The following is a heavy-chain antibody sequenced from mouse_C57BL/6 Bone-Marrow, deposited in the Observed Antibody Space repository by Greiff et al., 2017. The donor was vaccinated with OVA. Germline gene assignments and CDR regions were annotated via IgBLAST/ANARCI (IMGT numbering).Heavy chain of an antibody. CDR1: GYTFTSYW. V-gene: IGHV1-61*01. J-gene: IGHJ3*01. D-gene: IGHD2-1*01. Sequence: QVQLQQSGAELVRPGSSVKLSCKASGYTFTSYWMDWVKQRPGQGLEWIGNIYPSDSETHYNPKFKDKATLTVDKSSSTAYMQLSSLTSEDAAVDYCAREGRGNRFAYWGQGTLVTVSA. CDR2: IYPSDSET. CDR3: AREGRGNRFAY.